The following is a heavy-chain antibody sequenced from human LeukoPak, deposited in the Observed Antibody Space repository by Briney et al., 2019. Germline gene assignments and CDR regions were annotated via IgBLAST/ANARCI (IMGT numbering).Heavy chain of an antibody. CDR2: ISSSSSTI. Sequence: TGGSLRLSCAASGFSFSSYSMNWVRQAPGKGLEWVSYISSSSSTIYYADSVKGRFTISRDNAKNSLYLQMNSLRDEDTAVYYCAREEWELPNFFDYWGQGTLVTVSS. D-gene: IGHD1-26*01. CDR1: GFSFSSYS. V-gene: IGHV3-48*02. CDR3: AREEWELPNFFDY. J-gene: IGHJ4*02.